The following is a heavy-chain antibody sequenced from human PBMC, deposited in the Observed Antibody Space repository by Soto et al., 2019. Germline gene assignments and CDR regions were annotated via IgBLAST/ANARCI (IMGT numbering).Heavy chain of an antibody. CDR3: ARIKGYYYYYMDV. J-gene: IGHJ6*03. CDR2: ISSSGTTI. V-gene: IGHV3-48*01. Sequence: PGGSLRLSCAASEFTFSGYSMNWFRQAPGKGLEWVSSISSSGTTIYYGDSVKGRFTTSRDNAKNSLYLQMNSLRAEDTAVYYCARIKGYYYYYMDVWGKGTTVTVSS. CDR1: EFTFSGYS.